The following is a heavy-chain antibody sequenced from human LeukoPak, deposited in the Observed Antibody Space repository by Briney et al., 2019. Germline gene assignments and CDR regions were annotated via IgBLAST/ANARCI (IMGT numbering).Heavy chain of an antibody. D-gene: IGHD2-15*01. CDR3: ARVVAASFDY. V-gene: IGHV3-21*01. CDR1: GFTFSSYS. Sequence: GGSLRLSCAASGFTFSSYSMTWVRPAPGKGLEWVSSITSSGRYIYYADSVKGRFTISRDNSENSLYLQMNSLRAEDTAVYYCARVVAASFDYWGQGTLVTVSS. J-gene: IGHJ4*02. CDR2: ITSSGRYI.